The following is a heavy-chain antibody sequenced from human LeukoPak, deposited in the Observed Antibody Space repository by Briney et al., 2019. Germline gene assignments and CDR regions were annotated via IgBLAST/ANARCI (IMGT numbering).Heavy chain of an antibody. Sequence: ASVKVSCKASGYTFSGTGWYLYWLRQAPGQGLEWMGWINPNSGGTNYAQKFQGRVTMTRDTSISTDYMELRRLTSDDTAVYYCARDGDGRINFDYWGQGTLVTVSS. J-gene: IGHJ4*02. CDR2: INPNSGGT. D-gene: IGHD2-21*01. V-gene: IGHV1-2*02. CDR1: GYTFSGTGWY. CDR3: ARDGDGRINFDY.